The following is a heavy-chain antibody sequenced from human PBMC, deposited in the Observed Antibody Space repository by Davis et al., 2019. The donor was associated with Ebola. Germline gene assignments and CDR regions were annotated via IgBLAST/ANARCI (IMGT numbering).Heavy chain of an antibody. CDR2: IYDSGTT. V-gene: IGHV4-59*08. CDR1: AGSISGYY. D-gene: IGHD5-18*01. CDR3: ARHMPGYSYGRYYYYYGMDV. J-gene: IGHJ6*02. Sequence: MPGGSLRLSCSVSAGSISGYYWSWIRQPPGKGLEWIAYIYDSGTTSYNPSLRRRVTISTDTSKNHFSLKLSSVTAADTAVYYCARHMPGYSYGRYYYYYGMDVWGQGTTVTVSS.